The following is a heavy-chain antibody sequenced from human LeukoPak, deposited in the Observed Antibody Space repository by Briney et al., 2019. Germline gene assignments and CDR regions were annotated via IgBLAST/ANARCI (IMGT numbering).Heavy chain of an antibody. CDR2: MYYRGTT. CDR1: GGSISSTSYY. D-gene: IGHD2-15*01. CDR3: ARGYCSGGSCYPIPDAFDI. V-gene: IGHV4-39*07. J-gene: IGHJ3*02. Sequence: PSETLSLTCTVSGGSISSTSYYWGWIRQPPGKGLEWIGSMYYRGTTYNNPSLKSRVAISVVTPKNQFSLKLSSVTAADTAVYYCARGYCSGGSCYPIPDAFDIWGQGTMVTVSS.